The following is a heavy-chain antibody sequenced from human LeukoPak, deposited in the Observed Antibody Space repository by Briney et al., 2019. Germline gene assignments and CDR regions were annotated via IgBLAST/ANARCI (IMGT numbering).Heavy chain of an antibody. Sequence: ASVKVSCKASGYTFTGYYMHWVRQAPGQGLEWMGWINAGNGDRRYSQEFQGRLAITRDTSATTAYMELSSLISEDMAVYYCVRGIWTSHTVGYYFDNWGQGTLVTVSS. CDR3: VRGIWTSHTVGYYFDN. D-gene: IGHD6-13*01. CDR2: INAGNGDR. CDR1: GYTFTGYY. V-gene: IGHV1-3*03. J-gene: IGHJ4*02.